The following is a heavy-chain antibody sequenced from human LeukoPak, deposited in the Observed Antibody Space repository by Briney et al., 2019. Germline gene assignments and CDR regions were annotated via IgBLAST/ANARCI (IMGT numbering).Heavy chain of an antibody. J-gene: IGHJ4*02. CDR3: ARTDSSGTSYFDY. CDR2: ISAYNGNT. V-gene: IGHV1-18*01. Sequence: GASVKVSCKAFGYTFTSYGISWVRQAPGQGLEWMGWISAYNGNTNYAQKFQGRVTITADKSTSTAYMELSSLRSEDTAVYYCARTDSSGTSYFDYWGQGTLVTVSS. CDR1: GYTFTSYG. D-gene: IGHD3-22*01.